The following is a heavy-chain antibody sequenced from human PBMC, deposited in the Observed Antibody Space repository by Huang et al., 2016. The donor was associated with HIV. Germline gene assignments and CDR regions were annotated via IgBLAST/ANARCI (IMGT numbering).Heavy chain of an antibody. D-gene: IGHD1-26*01. V-gene: IGHV3-30*18. J-gene: IGHJ4*02. Sequence: QVHLVESGGGVVQPGRSLRLSCAASGFSFKSYNMHWVRQGPGKGLEWVACISYDGNNKYYPDALRGRFAISRDNSKTALYLEMNSLRADDTAVYFCAKDRSGGSYYFDSWGRGTLVTVSS. CDR3: AKDRSGGSYYFDS. CDR2: ISYDGNNK. CDR1: GFSFKSYN.